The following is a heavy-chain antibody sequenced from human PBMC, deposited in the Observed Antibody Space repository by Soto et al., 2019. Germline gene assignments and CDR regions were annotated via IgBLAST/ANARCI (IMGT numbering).Heavy chain of an antibody. V-gene: IGHV4-34*01. J-gene: IGHJ5*02. CDR3: ARVRDWFDP. CDR2: IDHSGYT. Sequence: SETLSLTCAVCGGSFSGYYCNWIRQPPGKGLEWIGEIDHSGYTNYNPSLKSRVTISVDTSKNQFSLRLTSVTAADTAVYYCARVRDWFDPGGHGTLVTVS. CDR1: GGSFSGYY.